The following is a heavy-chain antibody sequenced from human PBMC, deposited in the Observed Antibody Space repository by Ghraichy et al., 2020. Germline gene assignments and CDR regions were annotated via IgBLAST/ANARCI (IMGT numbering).Heavy chain of an antibody. CDR1: GASFSGHY. V-gene: IGHV4-34*01. D-gene: IGHD1-20*01. J-gene: IGHJ4*02. Sequence: SETLSLTCDGYGASFSGHYWSWIRQSPGKGLEWIGELSHDGSTKYNPSLKSRVTISVDTSKNQFSLRLTSVTTADAAMYYCARGITGGDISWGQGTLVTVSS. CDR2: LSHDGST. CDR3: ARGITGGDIS.